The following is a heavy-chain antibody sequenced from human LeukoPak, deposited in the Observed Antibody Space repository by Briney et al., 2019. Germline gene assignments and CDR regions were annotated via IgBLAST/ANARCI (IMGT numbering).Heavy chain of an antibody. Sequence: PGGSLRLSCAASGFTFSSYAMSWVRQAPGKGLEWVSAISGSGGSTYYADSVKGRFTISRDNSKNTLYLQMNSLRAEDTAVYYCVKGRTRCSGGSCYGGQSDYWGQGTLVTVSS. V-gene: IGHV3-23*01. D-gene: IGHD2-15*01. CDR1: GFTFSSYA. CDR2: ISGSGGST. J-gene: IGHJ4*02. CDR3: VKGRTRCSGGSCYGGQSDY.